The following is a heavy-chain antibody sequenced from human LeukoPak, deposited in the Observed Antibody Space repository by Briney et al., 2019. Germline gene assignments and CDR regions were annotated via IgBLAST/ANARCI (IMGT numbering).Heavy chain of an antibody. CDR3: ARAVTVVTRGGLVFDY. V-gene: IGHV3-48*03. J-gene: IGHJ4*02. Sequence: SGGSLRLSCAASGFTFSSSEMNWVRQAPGKGLEWVSYISSSSNTIYYADSVKGRFTISRDNAKNSLFLQMNSLRDEDTSVYYCARAVTVVTRGGLVFDYWGQGTLVTVSS. CDR2: ISSSSNTI. CDR1: GFTFSSSE. D-gene: IGHD2-21*02.